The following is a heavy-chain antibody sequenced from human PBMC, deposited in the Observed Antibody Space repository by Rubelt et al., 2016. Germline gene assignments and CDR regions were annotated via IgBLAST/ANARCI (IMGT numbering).Heavy chain of an antibody. V-gene: IGHV2-5*01. CDR1: GFSLSTRGVS. J-gene: IGHJ4*02. Sequence: QITLKESGPTLVKHTQTLTLTCTFSGFSLSTRGVSVGWIRQPQGKALEWLASIYWNDDDRYSPSRKKRLTNTKDTSKKQVALKITNVDPVEPAAYYCAYSRAARFLDYWGQGTLVTVSS. D-gene: IGHD6-6*01. CDR3: AYSRAARFLDY. CDR2: IYWNDDD.